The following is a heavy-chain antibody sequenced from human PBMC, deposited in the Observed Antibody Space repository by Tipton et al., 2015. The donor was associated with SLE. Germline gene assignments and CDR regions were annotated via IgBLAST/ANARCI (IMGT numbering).Heavy chain of an antibody. CDR2: IYYSGST. J-gene: IGHJ4*02. CDR1: GGSISSYY. CDR3: AREGRRGLQIDY. V-gene: IGHV4-59*01. Sequence: TLSLTCTVSGGSISSYYWSWIRQPPGKGLEWIGYIYYSGSTNYNPSLKSRVTISVDTSKNQFSLKLSSVTAAGTAVYYCAREGRRGLQIDYWGQGTLVTVSS. D-gene: IGHD5-24*01.